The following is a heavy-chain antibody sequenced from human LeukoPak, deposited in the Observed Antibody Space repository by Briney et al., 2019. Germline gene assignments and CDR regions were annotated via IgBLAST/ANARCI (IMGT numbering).Heavy chain of an antibody. Sequence: GGSLRLSCAASGFTFSSYAMHWVRQAPGKGLEWVAVISYDGSNKYYADSVKGRFTISRDNSKNTLYLQMNSLRAEDTAVYYCAKDIRDGNYGMDVWGQGITVTVSS. CDR3: AKDIRDGNYGMDV. J-gene: IGHJ6*02. D-gene: IGHD5-24*01. CDR1: GFTFSSYA. V-gene: IGHV3-30-3*01. CDR2: ISYDGSNK.